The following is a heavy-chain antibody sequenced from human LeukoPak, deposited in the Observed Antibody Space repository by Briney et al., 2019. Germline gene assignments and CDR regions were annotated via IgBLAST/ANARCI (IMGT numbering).Heavy chain of an antibody. Sequence: PGGSLRLSCAASGFTFNNYAMSWVRQAPGKGLEWVSAISGNGGFTYYADSVRGRFTFSRDNSKNTLYLQMSSLRAEDTAVYYCARSSSSLLWFGEPDYWGQGTLVTVSS. J-gene: IGHJ4*02. CDR2: ISGNGGFT. D-gene: IGHD3-10*01. V-gene: IGHV3-23*01. CDR3: ARSSSSLLWFGEPDY. CDR1: GFTFNNYA.